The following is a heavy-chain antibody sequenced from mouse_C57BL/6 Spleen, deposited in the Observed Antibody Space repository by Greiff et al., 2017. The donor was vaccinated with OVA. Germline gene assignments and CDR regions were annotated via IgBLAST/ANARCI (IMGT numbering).Heavy chain of an antibody. CDR2: IDPENGDT. D-gene: IGHD3-3*01. J-gene: IGHJ4*01. CDR1: GFNIKDDY. CDR3: TTGGLGNAMDY. Sequence: VQLQQSGAELVRPGASVKLSCTASGFNIKDDYMHWVKQRPEQGLEWIGWIDPENGDTEYASKFQGKATITADTSSNTAYLQLSSLTSEDTAVYYCTTGGLGNAMDYWGQGTSVTVSS. V-gene: IGHV14-4*01.